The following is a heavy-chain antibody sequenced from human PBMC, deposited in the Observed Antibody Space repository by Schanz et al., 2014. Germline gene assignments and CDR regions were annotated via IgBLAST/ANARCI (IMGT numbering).Heavy chain of an antibody. CDR1: GFDFNSYS. V-gene: IGHV3-21*04. J-gene: IGHJ6*02. D-gene: IGHD3-10*01. CDR2: ISSSGSYI. CDR3: ARDFDDRRGYGSGYCLGDCMDV. Sequence: EVHLVESGGGLVKRGGSLRLSCEASGFDFNSYSMNWVRQVPGKGLEWVSSISSSGSYIHYADSVKGRFTISRDNAKNSLYLQMNSLRAEDTAVYYCARDFDDRRGYGSGYCLGDCMDVWGQGTTVTVSS.